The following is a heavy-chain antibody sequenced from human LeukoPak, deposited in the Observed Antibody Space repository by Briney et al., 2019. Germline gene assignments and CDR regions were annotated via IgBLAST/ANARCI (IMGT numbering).Heavy chain of an antibody. CDR3: AREGSSGYYPS. Sequence: GGSLRLSCAASGFTFSSYPMHWVRQAPGKGLEWVAVISYDGSEKHYADPVKGRFTISRDNSKNTLYLQMNSLRAEDTAVYYCAREGSSGYYPSWGQGILVIVSS. V-gene: IGHV3-30-3*01. D-gene: IGHD3-22*01. J-gene: IGHJ4*02. CDR2: ISYDGSEK. CDR1: GFTFSSYP.